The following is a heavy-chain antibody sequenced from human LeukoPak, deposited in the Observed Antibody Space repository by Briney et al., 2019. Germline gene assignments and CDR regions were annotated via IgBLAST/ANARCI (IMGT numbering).Heavy chain of an antibody. J-gene: IGHJ4*02. CDR1: GGSFRDYY. CDR3: AKDRLGALNPTMIDY. CDR2: ISGSGGST. Sequence: ETLSLTCAVYGGSFRDYYWNWIRQSPGKGLEWVSAISGSGGSTYYADSVKGRFTISRDNSKNTLYLQMNSLRAEDTAVYYCAKDRLGALNPTMIDYWGQGTLVTVSS. V-gene: IGHV3-23*01. D-gene: IGHD1-26*01.